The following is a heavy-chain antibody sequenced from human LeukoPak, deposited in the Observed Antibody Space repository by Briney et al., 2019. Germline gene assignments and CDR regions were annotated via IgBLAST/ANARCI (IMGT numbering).Heavy chain of an antibody. D-gene: IGHD2-2*01. CDR1: RGTFSSYA. CDR3: ARSPEGYCSSTSCLNYYYYMDV. J-gene: IGHJ6*03. Sequence: GASVKVSCKASRGTFSSYAISWVRQAPGQGLEWMGGIIPICSTANYAQKCQGRVTITTDESTSTAYMELSSLRSEDTAVYYCARSPEGYCSSTSCLNYYYYMDVWGKGTTVTVSS. CDR2: IIPICSTA. V-gene: IGHV1-69*05.